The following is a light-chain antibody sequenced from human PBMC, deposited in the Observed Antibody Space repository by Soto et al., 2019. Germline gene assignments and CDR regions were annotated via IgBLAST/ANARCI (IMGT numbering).Light chain of an antibody. Sequence: QAVVTQSPSASASLGASVKLTCTLSSGHSSSAIAWHQQQPEKGPRYLMKLNGDGSHSKGDGIPDRFSGSSSGAERYLTISSLQSEDEADYYCQTWGTGIQVFGGGTKLTVL. CDR3: QTWGTGIQV. J-gene: IGLJ3*02. CDR2: LNGDGSH. CDR1: SGHSSSA. V-gene: IGLV4-69*01.